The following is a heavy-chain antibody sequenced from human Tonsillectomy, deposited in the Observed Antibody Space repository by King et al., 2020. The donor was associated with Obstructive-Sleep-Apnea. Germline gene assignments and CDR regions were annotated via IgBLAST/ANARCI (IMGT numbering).Heavy chain of an antibody. Sequence: VQLVESGGGLVKPGGSLRLSCAASGFTFSNAWMSWVRQAPGKGLEWVGRIKSKTDGGTTDYAAPVKGRFTISRDDSKNTLYLQMNSLKTEDTAVYYCTPDRVLRGGAGYYGMDVWGQGTTVTVSS. V-gene: IGHV3-15*01. CDR1: GFTFSNAW. CDR3: TPDRVLRGGAGYYGMDV. J-gene: IGHJ6*02. D-gene: IGHD3-3*01. CDR2: IKSKTDGGTT.